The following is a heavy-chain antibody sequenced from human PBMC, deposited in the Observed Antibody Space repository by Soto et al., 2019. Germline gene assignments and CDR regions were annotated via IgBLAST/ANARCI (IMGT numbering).Heavy chain of an antibody. CDR2: ISSSSSTI. J-gene: IGHJ4*02. CDR1: GFTFSSYS. V-gene: IGHV3-48*01. Sequence: GGSLRLSCAASGFTFSSYSMNWVRQAPGKGLEWVSYISSSSSTIYYADSVKGRFTISRDNAKNSLYLQMNSLRAEDTAVYYCARDRWEQQLVRGLLGYWGQGTLVTVSS. D-gene: IGHD6-13*01. CDR3: ARDRWEQQLVRGLLGY.